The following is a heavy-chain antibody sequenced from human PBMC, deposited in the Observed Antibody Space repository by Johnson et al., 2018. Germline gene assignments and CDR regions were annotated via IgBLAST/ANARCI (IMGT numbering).Heavy chain of an antibody. CDR1: GDSISSYY. CDR3: AGFSGWAFDI. CDR2: IYNTGST. J-gene: IGHJ3*02. V-gene: IGHV4-59*01. D-gene: IGHD6-19*01. Sequence: QVQLQESGPGLVKPSETLSLTCSVSGDSISSYYWNWIRQPPGKGLEWIGYIYNTGSTNYNPSLKSRVTISVDTSKNQFSLKVGSVTAADTAVYYCAGFSGWAFDIWGRGTMVTVSS.